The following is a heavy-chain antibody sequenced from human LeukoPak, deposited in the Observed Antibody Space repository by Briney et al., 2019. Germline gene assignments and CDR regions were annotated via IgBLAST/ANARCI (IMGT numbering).Heavy chain of an antibody. Sequence: SETLSLTCTVSGGSVSSYFWSWIRRPPGKGLEWIGYIDDSGNTSYNPSFKSQVSISIDKSKNQFSLKLSSVTAADTAMYYCARSDYHGSGSHTVFDAFDIWGQGTRVTVSS. CDR2: IDDSGNT. V-gene: IGHV4-59*02. CDR3: ARSDYHGSGSHTVFDAFDI. J-gene: IGHJ3*02. CDR1: GGSVSSYF. D-gene: IGHD3-10*01.